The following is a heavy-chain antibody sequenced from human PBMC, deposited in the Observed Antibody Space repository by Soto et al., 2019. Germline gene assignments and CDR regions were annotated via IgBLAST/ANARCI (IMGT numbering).Heavy chain of an antibody. CDR2: ISAYNGNT. J-gene: IGHJ4*02. Sequence: QVQLVQSGAEVKKPGASVKVSCKASGYTFTSYGISWVRQAPGQGLEWMGWISAYNGNTNYAQKLQARVTMTTDTSTSTAYMALRSLRSDDTAVYYCASSQGMVGATTLDYWGQGTLVTVSS. D-gene: IGHD1-26*01. CDR1: GYTFTSYG. V-gene: IGHV1-18*01. CDR3: ASSQGMVGATTLDY.